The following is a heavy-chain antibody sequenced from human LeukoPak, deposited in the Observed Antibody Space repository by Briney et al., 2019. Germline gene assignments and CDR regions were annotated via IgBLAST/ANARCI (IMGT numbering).Heavy chain of an antibody. CDR3: AREKYSSGWYYFDY. CDR2: NNPNSGGT. D-gene: IGHD6-19*01. Sequence: ASVKVSCKASGYTFTGYYMHWVRQAPGQGLEWMGRNNPNSGGTNYAQKFQGRVTITRDTSISTAYMELSRLRSDDTAVYYCAREKYSSGWYYFDYWGQGTLVTVSS. CDR1: GYTFTGYY. J-gene: IGHJ4*02. V-gene: IGHV1-2*06.